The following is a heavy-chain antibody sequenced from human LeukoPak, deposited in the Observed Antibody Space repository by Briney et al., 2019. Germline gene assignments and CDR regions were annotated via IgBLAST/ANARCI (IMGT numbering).Heavy chain of an antibody. D-gene: IGHD6-19*01. CDR2: ISADKTNT. CDR3: ARRAAVVGPLYYFDN. J-gene: IGHJ4*02. Sequence: ASVKASCKASGYTFTSYGIGWVRQAPGQGFEWMGWISADKTNTNYAQNLQGRVTVTTDTSTSTAYMELRSLRSDDTAVYYCARRAAVVGPLYYFDNWGQGTLITVSS. CDR1: GYTFTSYG. V-gene: IGHV1-18*01.